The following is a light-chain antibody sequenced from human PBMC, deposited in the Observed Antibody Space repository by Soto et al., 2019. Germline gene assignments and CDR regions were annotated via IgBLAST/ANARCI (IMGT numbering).Light chain of an antibody. CDR3: QQYNNWPRT. CDR1: QSVSSN. CDR2: GAS. J-gene: IGKJ1*01. V-gene: IGKV3-15*01. Sequence: EIVMPQSPATLSVSPGERATVSCRASQSVSSNLAWYQQKPGQAPRLLIYGASTRATGIPARFSGSGSGTEFTLTISSLQSEDFAVYYCQQYNNWPRTFGQGTKVDIK.